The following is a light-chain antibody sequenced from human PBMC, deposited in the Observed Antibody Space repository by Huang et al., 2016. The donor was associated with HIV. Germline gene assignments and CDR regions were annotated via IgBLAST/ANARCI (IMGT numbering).Light chain of an antibody. J-gene: IGKJ2*01. CDR2: WAS. V-gene: IGKV4-1*01. CDR1: QCVLYSSNNKNY. Sequence: DIVMTQSPDSLAVSLGERATINCQSSQCVLYSSNNKNYLAWYQQKPGQPPRLLIDWASTRESGVPDRFSGSGSGTDFTLTISSLQAEDVAVYYCQQYYSRGYTFGQGTKLEIK. CDR3: QQYYSRGYT.